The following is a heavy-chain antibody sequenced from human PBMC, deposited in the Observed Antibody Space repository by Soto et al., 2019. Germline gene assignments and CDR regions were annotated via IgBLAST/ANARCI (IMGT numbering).Heavy chain of an antibody. Sequence: GGSLRLSCAASGFTFSSYAMSWVRQAPGKGLEWVSAISGSGGSTYYADSVKDRFTISRDNSKNTLYLQMNSLRAEDTAVYYCAKGDIARSGRYCSSTSCPVDYWGQGTLVTVSS. J-gene: IGHJ4*02. CDR1: GFTFSSYA. V-gene: IGHV3-23*01. CDR2: ISGSGGST. CDR3: AKGDIARSGRYCSSTSCPVDY. D-gene: IGHD2-2*01.